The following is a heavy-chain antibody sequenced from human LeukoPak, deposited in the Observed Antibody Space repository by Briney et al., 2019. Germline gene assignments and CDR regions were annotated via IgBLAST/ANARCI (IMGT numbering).Heavy chain of an antibody. V-gene: IGHV3-30*18. J-gene: IGHJ4*02. D-gene: IGHD5-18*01. CDR1: GFTFRSYG. Sequence: QAGGSLRLSCAASGFTFRSYGMHWVRQAPGKGLEWVAVISYDGSNKYYADSVKGRFTISRDNSKNTLYLQMNSLRAEDTAVYYCAKARYGRGYSYAHALGYWGQGTLVTVSS. CDR2: ISYDGSNK. CDR3: AKARYGRGYSYAHALGY.